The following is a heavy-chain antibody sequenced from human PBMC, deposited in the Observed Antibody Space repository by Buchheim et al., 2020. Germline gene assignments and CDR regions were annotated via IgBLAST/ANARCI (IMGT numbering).Heavy chain of an antibody. V-gene: IGHV3-7*04. J-gene: IGHJ6*02. CDR1: GFTFSSYW. D-gene: IGHD6-19*01. CDR3: ERVYSSGWYAYYYYYGMDV. Sequence: EVQLVESGGGLVQPGGSLRLSCAASGFTFSSYWMSWVRQAPGKGLEWVANIKQDGSEKYYVDSVKGRFTLSRDNAKNSLYIQMNSLRAEDTAVYYCERVYSSGWYAYYYYYGMDVWGQGTT. CDR2: IKQDGSEK.